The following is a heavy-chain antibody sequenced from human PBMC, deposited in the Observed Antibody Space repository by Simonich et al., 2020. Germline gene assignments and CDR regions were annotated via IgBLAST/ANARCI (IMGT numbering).Heavy chain of an antibody. CDR3: ARSLGYYYYYYGMDV. Sequence: QVQLQESGPGLVKPSETLSLTCTVSGGSISSYYWSWNRQPPGKGLAWFGYIYYSGSTNYNPSLKSRVTISVDTSKNQFSLKLSSVTAADTAVYYCARSLGYYYYYYGMDVWGQGTTVTVSS. CDR1: GGSISSYY. CDR2: IYYSGST. V-gene: IGHV4-59*08. D-gene: IGHD1-26*01. J-gene: IGHJ6*02.